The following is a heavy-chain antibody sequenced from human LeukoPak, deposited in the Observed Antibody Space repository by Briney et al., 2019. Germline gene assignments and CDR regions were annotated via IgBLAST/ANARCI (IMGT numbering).Heavy chain of an antibody. CDR3: ARHASPNDAFDI. CDR2: IYHSGST. V-gene: IGHV4-38-2*01. J-gene: IGHJ3*02. D-gene: IGHD4/OR15-4a*01. Sequence: SETLSLTCAVSGYSISSGYYWGWIRQPPGKGLEWIGSIYHSGSTYYNPSLKSRVTISVDTSKNQFSLKLSSVTAADTAVYYCARHASPNDAFDIWGQGTMVTVSS. CDR1: GYSISSGYY.